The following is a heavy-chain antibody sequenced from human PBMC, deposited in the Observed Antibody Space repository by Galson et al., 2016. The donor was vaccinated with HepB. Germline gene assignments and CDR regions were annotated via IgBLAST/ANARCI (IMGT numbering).Heavy chain of an antibody. V-gene: IGHV4-39*01. CDR2: IYYNGTT. Sequence: SETLSLTCTVSGGSVSSSSYYWGWIRQPPGKGLEWIASIYYNGTTYYNPSLKSRVTISVDTSKNQFSLKLSSVTAADTAVYYCARPRALRVGAGASNWFDPWGQGTLVTVSS. D-gene: IGHD2-21*01. CDR1: GGSVSSSSYY. J-gene: IGHJ5*02. CDR3: ARPRALRVGAGASNWFDP.